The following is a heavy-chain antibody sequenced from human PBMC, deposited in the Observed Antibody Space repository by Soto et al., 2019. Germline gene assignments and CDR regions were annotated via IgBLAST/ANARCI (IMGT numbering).Heavy chain of an antibody. CDR2: ISVSGDRT. CDR3: AKDGDSITRDKPLDY. Sequence: GWSLRLSCAASVFTFSTYAMCWVRQAPGKGLEWVSSISVSGDRTYYAGSVKGRFTISRDNSRNTLHLQMNSLRAEDTAVYYCAKDGDSITRDKPLDYWGQGTLVTVSS. CDR1: VFTFSTYA. J-gene: IGHJ4*02. D-gene: IGHD2-2*01. V-gene: IGHV3-23*01.